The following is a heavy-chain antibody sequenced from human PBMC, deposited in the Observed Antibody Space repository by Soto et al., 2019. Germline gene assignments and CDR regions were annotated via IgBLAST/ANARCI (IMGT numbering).Heavy chain of an antibody. CDR1: GFTFSSYG. Sequence: QVQLVESGGGVVQPGRSLRLSCAASGFTFSSYGMHWVRQAPGKGLEWVAVISYDGSNKYYADSVKGRFTISRDNSKNTLYLHMNSLRAVDTAVYYCAKDRQLVYYYYGMDVWGQGTTVTVSS. V-gene: IGHV3-30*18. D-gene: IGHD6-6*01. J-gene: IGHJ6*02. CDR3: AKDRQLVYYYYGMDV. CDR2: ISYDGSNK.